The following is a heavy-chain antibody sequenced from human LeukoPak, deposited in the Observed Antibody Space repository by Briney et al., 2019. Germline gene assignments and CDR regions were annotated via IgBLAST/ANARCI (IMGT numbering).Heavy chain of an antibody. J-gene: IGHJ4*02. CDR2: IIPILGIA. CDR3: ARSIAEPPPYFDY. Sequence: GASVKVSCKASGGTFSSYAISWVRQAPGQGLEWMGRIIPILGIANYAQKFQGRVTITADKSTSTAYMELSSLRSEDTAVYYCARSIAEPPPYFDYWGQGTLVTVSS. D-gene: IGHD6-6*01. V-gene: IGHV1-69*04. CDR1: GGTFSSYA.